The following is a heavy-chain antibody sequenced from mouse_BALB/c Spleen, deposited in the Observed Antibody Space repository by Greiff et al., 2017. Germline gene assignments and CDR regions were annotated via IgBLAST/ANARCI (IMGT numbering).Heavy chain of an antibody. D-gene: IGHD1-2*01. CDR1: GFNIKDTY. CDR2: IDPANGNT. J-gene: IGHJ2*01. CDR3: ALHYYGYVGY. V-gene: IGHV14-3*02. Sequence: VQLKQSGAELVKPGASVKLSCTASGFNIKDTYMHWVKQRPEQGLEWIGRIDPANGNTKYDPKFQGKATITADTSSNTAYLQLSSLTSEDTAVYYCALHYYGYVGYWGQGTTLTVSS.